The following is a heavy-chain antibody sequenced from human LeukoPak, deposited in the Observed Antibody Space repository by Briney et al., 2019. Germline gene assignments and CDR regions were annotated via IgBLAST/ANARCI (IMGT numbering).Heavy chain of an antibody. V-gene: IGHV4-39*01. CDR1: GGSISSSSYY. J-gene: IGHJ4*02. Sequence: PSETLSLTCTVSGGSISSSSYYWGWIRQPPGKGLEWIGSTYYSGSTYYNPSLKSRVTISVDTSKNQFSLKLSSVTAADTAVCYCASRGRESDYWGQGTLVTVSS. CDR2: TYYSGST. D-gene: IGHD1-26*01. CDR3: ASRGRESDY.